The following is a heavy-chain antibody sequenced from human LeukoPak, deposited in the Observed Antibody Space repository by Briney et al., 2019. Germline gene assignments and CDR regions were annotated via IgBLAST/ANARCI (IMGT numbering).Heavy chain of an antibody. CDR1: GFTFSSYA. D-gene: IGHD6-19*01. CDR2: ISYDGSNK. J-gene: IGHJ4*01. V-gene: IGHV3-30*04. Sequence: GRSLRLSCAASGFTFSSYAMHWVRQAPGKGLEWVAVISYDGSNKYYADSVKGRSTISRDNSKNTLYLQMNSLRAEDTALYYFTGESRGLPPAVELWGPGTLV. CDR3: TGESRGLPPAVEL.